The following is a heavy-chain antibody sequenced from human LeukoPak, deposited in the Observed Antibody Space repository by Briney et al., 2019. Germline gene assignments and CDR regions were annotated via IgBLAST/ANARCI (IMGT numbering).Heavy chain of an antibody. D-gene: IGHD6-13*01. CDR2: MNPNSGNT. Sequence: ASVKVSCKASGYTFTSYDINWVRQATGQGLEWMGWMNPNSGNTGYAQKFQGRVTMTRNTSISTAYMELSSLRSEDTAVYYCARGGWTAAAGPYYFDYWGQGTLVTVSS. CDR3: ARGGWTAAAGPYYFDY. J-gene: IGHJ4*02. V-gene: IGHV1-8*01. CDR1: GYTFTSYD.